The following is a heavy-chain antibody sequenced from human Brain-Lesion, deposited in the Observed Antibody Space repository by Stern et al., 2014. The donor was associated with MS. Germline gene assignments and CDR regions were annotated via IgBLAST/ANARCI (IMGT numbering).Heavy chain of an antibody. D-gene: IGHD6-6*01. Sequence: EVQLVESGAEVKKPGESLKISCKGSGYRFTSNWIGWVRQMPGKGLEWMGIIRPGDSDTRYSPSFQGQVTISADKSISTAYLQWSSLQASDTAMYYCARRGDSSSSGFDYWGQGTLVIVSS. CDR2: IRPGDSDT. CDR3: ARRGDSSSSGFDY. V-gene: IGHV5-51*01. CDR1: GYRFTSNW. J-gene: IGHJ4*02.